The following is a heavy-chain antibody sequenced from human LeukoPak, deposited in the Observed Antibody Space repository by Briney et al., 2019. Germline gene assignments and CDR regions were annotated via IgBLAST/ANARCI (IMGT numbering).Heavy chain of an antibody. CDR2: IIPIFGTA. J-gene: IGHJ4*02. CDR3: ARGYGRYYDCSGPFDY. V-gene: IGHV1-69*06. Sequence: SVKVSCKASGGTFSSYAISWVRQAPGQGLEWMGGIIPIFGTANYAQKFQGRVTITADKSTSTAYMELSSLRSEDTAVYYCARGYGRYYDCSGPFDYWGRGTLVTVSS. CDR1: GGTFSSYA. D-gene: IGHD3-22*01.